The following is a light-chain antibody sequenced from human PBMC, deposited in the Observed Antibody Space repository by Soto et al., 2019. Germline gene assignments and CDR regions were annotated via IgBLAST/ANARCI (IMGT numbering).Light chain of an antibody. CDR3: QQYGRSPYT. Sequence: EIVLTQSPGTLSLSPGERATLSCRASQSVSSTYLAWYQQKPGQAPRLLIYGASSGATGIPDRFSGSGSGTDFTLTISRLEPEDFAVYYCQQYGRSPYTFGQGTKLGIK. CDR1: QSVSSTY. J-gene: IGKJ2*01. V-gene: IGKV3-20*01. CDR2: GAS.